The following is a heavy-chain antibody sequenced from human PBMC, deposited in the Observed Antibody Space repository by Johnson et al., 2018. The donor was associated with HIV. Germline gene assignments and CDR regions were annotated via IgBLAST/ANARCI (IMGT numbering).Heavy chain of an antibody. J-gene: IGHJ3*02. D-gene: IGHD3-22*01. CDR3: TRTDDAYHYDTFGYIDAFDI. CDR2: IRSKPYSSAT. CDR1: GLTFSDSA. V-gene: IGHV3-73*01. Sequence: VQLVESWGGVVQPGGSLKLSCAASGLTFSDSALHWVRQAPEKGLEWVGRIRSKPYSSATAYAASVTGRFTISRDDSKNMTYLQMNSLKTEDTAVYYCTRTDDAYHYDTFGYIDAFDIWGQGTMVTVSS.